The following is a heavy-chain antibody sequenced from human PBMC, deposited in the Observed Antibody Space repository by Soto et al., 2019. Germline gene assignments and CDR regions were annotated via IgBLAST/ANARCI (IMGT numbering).Heavy chain of an antibody. CDR3: ARAGRLHARLDWFDP. V-gene: IGHV1-2*04. CDR1: GYTFTGYY. D-gene: IGHD6-25*01. CDR2: INPNSGGT. Sequence: QVQLVQSGAEVKKPGASVKVSCKASGYTFTGYYMHWVRQAPGQGLEWMGWINPNSGGTNYAQKFQGWVTMTRDTSISTAYMELSRLRSDVTALYYCARAGRLHARLDWFDPWGQGTLVTVSS. J-gene: IGHJ5*02.